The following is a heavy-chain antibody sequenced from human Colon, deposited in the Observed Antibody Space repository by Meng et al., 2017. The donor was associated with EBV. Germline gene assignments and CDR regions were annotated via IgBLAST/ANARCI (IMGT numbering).Heavy chain of an antibody. Sequence: GPGLGRPSGTRSLPCGVSGVSIRSNIRWTWVRQPPGKGLEWIGDIDDSGSTNYNPSLNSRISISLDKSKNHFSLKVNSVTAADTAVYYCARGKQDAWELLAYWGQGALVTVSS. CDR2: IDDSGST. V-gene: IGHV4-4*02. CDR3: ARGKQDAWELLAY. J-gene: IGHJ4*02. CDR1: GVSIRSNIR. D-gene: IGHD1-26*01.